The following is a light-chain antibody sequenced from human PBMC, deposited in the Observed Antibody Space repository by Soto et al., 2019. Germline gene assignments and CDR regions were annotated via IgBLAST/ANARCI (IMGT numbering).Light chain of an antibody. CDR2: AAS. J-gene: IGKJ1*01. CDR3: QKYKSAPPT. CDR1: QGIRNY. V-gene: IGKV1-27*01. Sequence: DIQMTQSPSSLSASVGDRVTITCRASQGIRNYLAWYQQKPGKVPKLLIYAASTLQSGVPSRFSGSGSGTDLTLTISSLQPEDVATYYCQKYKSAPPTFGQGTKVEIK.